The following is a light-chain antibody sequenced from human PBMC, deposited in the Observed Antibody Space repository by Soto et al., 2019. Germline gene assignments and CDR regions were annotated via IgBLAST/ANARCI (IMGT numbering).Light chain of an antibody. CDR1: SSDVGGYDY. Sequence: ALTQPASVSGSPGQSITISCTGTSSDVGGYDYVSWYQQHPGKAPKLLIYEVSDRPSGVSTRFSGSKSGSTASLTISGLQTEDEADYYCTSYTTIGTLDLFGTGTKVTVL. CDR3: TSYTTIGTLDL. J-gene: IGLJ1*01. V-gene: IGLV2-14*01. CDR2: EVS.